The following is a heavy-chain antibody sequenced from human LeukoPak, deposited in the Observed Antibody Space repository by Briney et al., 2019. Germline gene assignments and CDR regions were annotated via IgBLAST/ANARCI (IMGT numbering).Heavy chain of an antibody. Sequence: ASVKVSCKASGYTFTGYYIHWVRQAPGQGLEWLGWINPNSGGTNYAQKFQGRVTMTRDTSISTAYMELYRLRSDDTAVYYCAREGGRGYSDYDRVRFDPWGQGTLVTVSS. J-gene: IGHJ5*02. V-gene: IGHV1-2*02. D-gene: IGHD5-12*01. CDR1: GYTFTGYY. CDR2: INPNSGGT. CDR3: AREGGRGYSDYDRVRFDP.